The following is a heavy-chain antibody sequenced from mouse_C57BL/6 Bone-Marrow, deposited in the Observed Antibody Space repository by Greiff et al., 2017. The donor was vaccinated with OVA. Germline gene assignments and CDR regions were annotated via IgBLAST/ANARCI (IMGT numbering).Heavy chain of an antibody. CDR3: ARLRRWYFDV. CDR1: GFTFSSYG. J-gene: IGHJ1*03. D-gene: IGHD2-12*01. CDR2: ISSGGSYT. V-gene: IGHV5-6*02. Sequence: EVMLVESGGDLVKPGGSLKLSCAASGFTFSSYGMSWVRQTPDKRLEWVATISSGGSYTYYPDSVKGRFTISRDNATNTLYLQMSSLKSEDTAMYYCARLRRWYFDVWGTGTTVTVSS.